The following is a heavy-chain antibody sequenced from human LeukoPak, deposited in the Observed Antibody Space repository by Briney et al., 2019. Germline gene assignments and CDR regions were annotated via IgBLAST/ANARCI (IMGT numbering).Heavy chain of an antibody. V-gene: IGHV3-23*01. D-gene: IGHD3-10*01. CDR2: ISGSGGGT. CDR3: AKSRWFGARDWFDP. J-gene: IGHJ5*02. Sequence: GGSLRLSCAAPGFTFISAAISSVRPGPGKRLEWVSAISGSGGGTYYADSVKGRVTISRDNSKNTLYLQMNSLRAEDTAVYYGAKSRWFGARDWFDPWGQGTLVTVSS. CDR1: GFTFISAA.